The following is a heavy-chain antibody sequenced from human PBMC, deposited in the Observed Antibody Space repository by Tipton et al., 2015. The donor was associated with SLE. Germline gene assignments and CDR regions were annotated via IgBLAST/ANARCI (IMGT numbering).Heavy chain of an antibody. J-gene: IGHJ4*02. D-gene: IGHD2-15*01. CDR2: ISNNGGST. V-gene: IGHV3-64*01. CDR1: GFAFKNSV. Sequence: SLRLSCSAGGFAFKNSVMYWVRQAPGKGLEYVSGISNNGGSTNYANSVKGRFTISRDNSKNTLYLQMGSLRVEDTAVYYCARDSHSPLRADYWGQGTLVTVSS. CDR3: ARDSHSPLRADY.